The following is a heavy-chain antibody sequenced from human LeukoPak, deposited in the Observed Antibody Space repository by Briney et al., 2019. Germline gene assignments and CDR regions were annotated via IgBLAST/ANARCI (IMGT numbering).Heavy chain of an antibody. CDR2: IHHSGST. Sequence: SETLSLTCAVYRXSFSGYYWSWIRQPPGKGLEWIGEIHHSGSTNYNPSLKSRVTISVDTSKNQFSLKLTSVTAADTAVYYCARMPDYGSFNWFDPWGQGTLVTVSS. J-gene: IGHJ5*02. CDR1: RXSFSGYY. V-gene: IGHV4-34*01. CDR3: ARMPDYGSFNWFDP. D-gene: IGHD4-17*01.